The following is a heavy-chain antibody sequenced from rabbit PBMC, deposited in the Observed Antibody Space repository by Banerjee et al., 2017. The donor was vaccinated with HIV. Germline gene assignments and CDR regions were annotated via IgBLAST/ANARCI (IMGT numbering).Heavy chain of an antibody. D-gene: IGHD4-2*01. J-gene: IGHJ4*01. CDR3: ARDPYAGGAGDTFNL. V-gene: IGHV1S43*01. Sequence: QEQLEESGGDLVKPEGSLTLTCTASGFSFSNNYVMCWVRQAPGKGLELFGCIYTGSGAAWYASWVNGRFTISRSTSLNAVDLKMSSLTAADTATYFCARDPYAGGAGDTFNLWGQGTLVTVS. CDR2: IYTGSGAA. CDR1: GFSFSNNYV.